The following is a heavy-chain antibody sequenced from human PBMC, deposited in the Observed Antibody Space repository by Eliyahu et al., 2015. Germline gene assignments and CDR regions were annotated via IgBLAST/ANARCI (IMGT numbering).Heavy chain of an antibody. CDR3: ARERSQCTGGTCHRRTFDP. CDR2: INPNSGGT. CDR1: GYTFTGYY. J-gene: IGHJ5*02. D-gene: IGHD2-8*02. Sequence: QVQLVQSGAEVKNPGASVKISCKAFGYTFTGYYIHWARQAPGQGLEWMGWINPNSGGTHYAQTFQGRVSMTRDTAINTAYLELNRLRSDDTAVYYCARERSQCTGGTCHRRTFDPWGQGTLVTVSS. V-gene: IGHV1-2*02.